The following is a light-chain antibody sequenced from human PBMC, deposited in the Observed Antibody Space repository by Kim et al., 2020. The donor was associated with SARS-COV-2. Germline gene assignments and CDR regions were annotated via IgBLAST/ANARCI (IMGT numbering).Light chain of an antibody. CDR1: QSVSRS. Sequence: SPGERATLSCRTSQSVSRSVAWYQQKPGQAPRLCIYDASTGATGIPARFSGSGSGTDFTLTISSLEPEDFAVYYCQQRSDWPALTFGGGTKVDIK. CDR2: DAS. J-gene: IGKJ4*01. CDR3: QQRSDWPALT. V-gene: IGKV3-11*01.